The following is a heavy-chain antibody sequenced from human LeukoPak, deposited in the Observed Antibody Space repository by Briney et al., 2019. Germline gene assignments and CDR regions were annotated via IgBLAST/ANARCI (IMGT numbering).Heavy chain of an antibody. V-gene: IGHV3-9*01. D-gene: IGHD3-10*01. Sequence: SLRLSCAASGFTFDDYAMHWVRQAPGKGLEWVSGISWNSGSIGYADSVKGRFTISRDNAKNSLYLQMNSLRAEDTAVYYCVRRGLIVTEYLERWGQGTLVIVSS. CDR3: VRRGLIVTEYLER. J-gene: IGHJ1*01. CDR1: GFTFDDYA. CDR2: ISWNSGSI.